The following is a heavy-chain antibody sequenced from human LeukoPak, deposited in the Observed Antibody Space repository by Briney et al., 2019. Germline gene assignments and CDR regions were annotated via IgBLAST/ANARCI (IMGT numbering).Heavy chain of an antibody. J-gene: IGHJ4*02. V-gene: IGHV1-69*13. Sequence: SVKVSCKATGGTFSSYAISWVRQAPGQGLEWMGGIIPIFGTANYAQKFQGRVTITADESTSTAYMELSSLRSEDTAVYYCASAVEMATTADYWGQGTLVTVSS. CDR1: GGTFSSYA. D-gene: IGHD5-24*01. CDR2: IIPIFGTA. CDR3: ASAVEMATTADY.